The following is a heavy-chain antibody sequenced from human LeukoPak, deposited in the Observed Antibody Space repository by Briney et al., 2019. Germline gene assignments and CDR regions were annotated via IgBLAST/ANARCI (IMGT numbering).Heavy chain of an antibody. CDR1: GGSISSGSYY. V-gene: IGHV4-61*02. D-gene: IGHD3-10*01. CDR3: ARHYYGSGRVPYYMDV. J-gene: IGHJ6*03. Sequence: SETLSLTCTVSGGSISSGSYYWSWIRQPAGKGLEWIGRIYTSGSTNYNPSLKSRVTISVDTSKNQFSLKLSSVTAADTAVYYCARHYYGSGRVPYYMDVWGKGTTVTISS. CDR2: IYTSGST.